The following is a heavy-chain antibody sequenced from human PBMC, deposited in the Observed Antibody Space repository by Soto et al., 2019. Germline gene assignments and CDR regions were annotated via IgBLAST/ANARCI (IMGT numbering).Heavy chain of an antibody. J-gene: IGHJ4*02. Sequence: QVQLQESGPGLVKPSETLSLTCTVSSGSISSYYWSWIRQPPGKGLEWIGYIYYSGSTNYNPSLKSRVTISVDTSKNQFSLKLSSVTAADTAVYYCARSGSRGLFDYWGQGTLVTVSS. D-gene: IGHD1-26*01. CDR2: IYYSGST. CDR1: SGSISSYY. V-gene: IGHV4-59*01. CDR3: ARSGSRGLFDY.